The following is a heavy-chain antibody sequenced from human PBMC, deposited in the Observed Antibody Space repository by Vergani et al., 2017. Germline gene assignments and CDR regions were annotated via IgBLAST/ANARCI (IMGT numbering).Heavy chain of an antibody. D-gene: IGHD3-3*01. Sequence: QVQLVQSGAEVKKPGASVKVSCKASGYTFTSYGISWVRQAPGQGLEWMGWISAYNGNTNYAQKLQGRVTMTTDTSTSTAYMELRSLSSDDTAVYYCARNILRFLDFGYFDYWGQGTLVTVSS. CDR2: ISAYNGNT. CDR3: ARNILRFLDFGYFDY. CDR1: GYTFTSYG. V-gene: IGHV1-18*01. J-gene: IGHJ4*02.